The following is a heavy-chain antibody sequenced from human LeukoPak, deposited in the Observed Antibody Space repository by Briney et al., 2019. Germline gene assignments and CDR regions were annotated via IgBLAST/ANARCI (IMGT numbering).Heavy chain of an antibody. J-gene: IGHJ5*02. D-gene: IGHD4-23*01. CDR1: GGSISSGGYY. Sequence: SETLSLTCTVSGGSISSGGYYWSWIRQPAGKGLEWIGRIYTSGSTNYNPSLKSRVTMSVDTSKNQFSLKLSSVTAADTAVYYCARAGGSGARFDPWGQGTLVTVSS. CDR3: ARAGGSGARFDP. CDR2: IYTSGST. V-gene: IGHV4-61*02.